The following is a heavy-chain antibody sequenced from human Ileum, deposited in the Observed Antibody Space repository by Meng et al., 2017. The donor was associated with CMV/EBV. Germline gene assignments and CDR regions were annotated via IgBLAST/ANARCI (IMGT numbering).Heavy chain of an antibody. J-gene: IGHJ4*02. D-gene: IGHD5/OR15-5a*01. CDR1: GYTFTDHN. Sequence: QVHLLQSGAEVKKPXXSVKISCKTSGYTFTDHNIGWVRQAPGQGLEWVGWISLGNGQTVYGHKVQGRVTVTTDTSTSTAYMELRSLRSDDTAMYYCARDVWAFDYWGQGTLGTVSS. CDR3: ARDVWAFDY. V-gene: IGHV1-18*04. CDR2: ISLGNGQT.